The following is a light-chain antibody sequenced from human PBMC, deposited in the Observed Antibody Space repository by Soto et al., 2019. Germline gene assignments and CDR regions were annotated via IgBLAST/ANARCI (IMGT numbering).Light chain of an antibody. CDR1: SSNIGAGYD. V-gene: IGLV1-40*01. J-gene: IGLJ1*01. Sequence: QSVLTQPPSVSGAPGQRVTISCTGSSSNIGAGYDVHWYQHLPGTAPKLLIYGNTDRPSGVPDRFSGSKSGSSASLAISGLQTEDEAHYYCQSYESSLRDVFGTGTKVTVL. CDR3: QSYESSLRDV. CDR2: GNT.